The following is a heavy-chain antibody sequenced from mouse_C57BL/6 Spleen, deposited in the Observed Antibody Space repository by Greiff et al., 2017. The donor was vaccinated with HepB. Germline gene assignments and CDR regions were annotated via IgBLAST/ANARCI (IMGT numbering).Heavy chain of an antibody. V-gene: IGHV14-2*01. CDR1: GFTFTDYY. Sequence: EVKLEEPGAELVKPRASVKLSCTASGFTFTDYYMDWVKQRTEQGLEWIGSIDPEDGETKYDRKFKGKATITADTSSNTAYLQLSSLTSEDTAVYYSAREGSGGYWGQGTTLTVSS. J-gene: IGHJ2*01. CDR3: AREGSGGY. CDR2: IDPEDGET.